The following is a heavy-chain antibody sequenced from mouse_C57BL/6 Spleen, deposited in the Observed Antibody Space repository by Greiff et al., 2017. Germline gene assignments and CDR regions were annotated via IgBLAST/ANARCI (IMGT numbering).Heavy chain of an antibody. D-gene: IGHD4-1*01. J-gene: IGHJ4*01. CDR1: GFTFSDYG. CDR2: ISRGRSTI. Sequence: EVKLMESGGGLVKPGGSLKLSCAASGFTFSDYGMHWVRQAPGKGLAWVACISRGRSTIYYEDTVKGRVTFSRDNAKNTLFLQLTSLRYEDAAMYDCERQTGTPMDYWGQGTTVTVSS. V-gene: IGHV5-17*01. CDR3: ERQTGTPMDY.